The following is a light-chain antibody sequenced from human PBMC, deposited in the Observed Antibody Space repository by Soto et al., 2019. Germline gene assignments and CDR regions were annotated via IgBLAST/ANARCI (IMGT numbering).Light chain of an antibody. Sequence: DIQMTQSPSSLSASVGDRVTITCRASLGVANYLNWYQHKPGEAPKLLIYAASRLQSGVPSRFTGRGSGTDFTLTISSLQPEDFATYYCQQSHTSPLTFGPGTKVDIK. V-gene: IGKV1-39*01. CDR3: QQSHTSPLT. CDR1: LGVANY. CDR2: AAS. J-gene: IGKJ3*01.